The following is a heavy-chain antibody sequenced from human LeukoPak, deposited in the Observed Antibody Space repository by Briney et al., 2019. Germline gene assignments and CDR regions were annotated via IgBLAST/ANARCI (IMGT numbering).Heavy chain of an antibody. D-gene: IGHD3-10*01. CDR1: GYTFTSYG. J-gene: IGHJ4*02. Sequence: GASVKVSCEASGYTFTSYGISWVRQAPGQGLEWMGWISAYNGNTNYAQKLQGRVTMTTDTSTSTAYMELRSLRSDDTAVYYRARGLLWFGVKNGFDYWGQGTLVTVSS. CDR3: ARGLLWFGVKNGFDY. V-gene: IGHV1-18*01. CDR2: ISAYNGNT.